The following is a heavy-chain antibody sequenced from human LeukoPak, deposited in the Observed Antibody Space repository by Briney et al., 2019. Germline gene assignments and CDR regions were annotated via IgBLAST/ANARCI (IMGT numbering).Heavy chain of an antibody. Sequence: PSETLSLTCTVSGGSISSYYWSWIRQPPGKGLEWIGYIYYSGSTNYNPSLKSRVTISVDTSKNQFSLKLSSVTAADTAVYYCARAVVTARRWFDPWGQGTLVTVSS. V-gene: IGHV4-59*08. D-gene: IGHD2-21*02. CDR1: GGSISSYY. CDR3: ARAVVTARRWFDP. CDR2: IYYSGST. J-gene: IGHJ5*02.